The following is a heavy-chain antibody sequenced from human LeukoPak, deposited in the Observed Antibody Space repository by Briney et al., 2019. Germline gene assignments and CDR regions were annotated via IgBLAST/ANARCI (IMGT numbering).Heavy chain of an antibody. J-gene: IGHJ4*02. CDR3: ARDSSYYYDSSGYYGLDY. CDR2: IYYSGST. V-gene: IGHV4-39*07. Sequence: SETLSLTCTVSGGSISSSSYYWGWIRQPPGKGLEWIGSIYYSGSTYYNPSLKSRVTISVDTSKNQFSLKLSSVTAANTAVYYCARDSSYYYDSSGYYGLDYWGQGTLVTVSS. D-gene: IGHD3-22*01. CDR1: GGSISSSSYY.